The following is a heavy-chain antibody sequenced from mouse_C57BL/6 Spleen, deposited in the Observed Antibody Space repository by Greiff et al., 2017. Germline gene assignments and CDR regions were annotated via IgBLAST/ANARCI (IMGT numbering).Heavy chain of an antibody. CDR2: IDPSDSYT. CDR3: ARGGGRFGY. V-gene: IGHV1-69*01. J-gene: IGHJ2*01. CDR1: GYTFTSYW. Sequence: QVQLKQPGAELVMPGASVKLSCKASGYTFTSYWMHWVKQRPGQGLEWIGEIDPSDSYTNYNQKFKGKSTLTVDKSSSTAYMQLSSLTSEVSAVYYCARGGGRFGYWGQGTTLTVSS.